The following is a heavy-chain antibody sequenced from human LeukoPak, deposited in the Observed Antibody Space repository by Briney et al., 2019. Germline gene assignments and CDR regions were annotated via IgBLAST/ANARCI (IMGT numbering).Heavy chain of an antibody. Sequence: GGSLRLSCAASGFTFSSYSMNWVRQAPGQGLEWVSSISTDSYYTHYADSLKGRFTISRDNAKNSLYLQMNSLRVEDTAVYYCAPCGGGACHKGYSAHWGQGTLVTVSS. D-gene: IGHD2-21*02. V-gene: IGHV3-21*01. J-gene: IGHJ4*02. CDR3: APCGGGACHKGYSAH. CDR1: GFTFSSYS. CDR2: ISTDSYYT.